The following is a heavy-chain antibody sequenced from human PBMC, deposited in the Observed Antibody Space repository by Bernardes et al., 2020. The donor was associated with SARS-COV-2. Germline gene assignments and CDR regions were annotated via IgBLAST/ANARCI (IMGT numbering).Heavy chain of an antibody. CDR1: GFTFSHFA. J-gene: IGHJ4*02. D-gene: IGHD2-2*01. CDR2: ISYEERTA. CDR3: ARETQDATSSYFDY. Sequence: GGSLRLSCAASGFTFSHFAMHWVRKAPGKGLEWLAIISYEERTAYNADSVKGRFTISRDNSKDTIFLQMSSLGPEDTAVYYCARETQDATSSYFDYWGQGTLVTVSS. V-gene: IGHV3-30*19.